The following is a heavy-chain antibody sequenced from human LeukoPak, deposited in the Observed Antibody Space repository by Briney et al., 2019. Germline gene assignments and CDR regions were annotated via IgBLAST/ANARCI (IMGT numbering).Heavy chain of an antibody. CDR2: IYSSGRT. J-gene: IGHJ4*02. V-gene: IGHV4-61*02. CDR3: ARDLGGSGRPFDY. D-gene: IGHD3-10*01. CDR1: GDSISSGTDY. Sequence: SETLSLTCTVSGDSISSGTDYWHWIRQPAGKGLEWIGRIYSSGRTNYNPSLKSRVTISVDTSKIQFFLKLSSVTAADTAVYYCARDLGGSGRPFDYWGQGTLVTVSS.